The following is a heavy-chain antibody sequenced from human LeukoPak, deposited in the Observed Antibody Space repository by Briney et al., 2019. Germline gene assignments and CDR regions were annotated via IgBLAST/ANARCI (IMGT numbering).Heavy chain of an antibody. CDR1: GYSISSGYY. Sequence: SETLSLTCTVSGYSISSGYYWGWMRQPPGKGLEWIGSIYHSGSTYYNPSLKSRVTIPVDTSKNQFSLKLSSVTAAARAVYYCARDRTGRAVWGQGTMVTVSS. J-gene: IGHJ3*01. D-gene: IGHD3-10*01. CDR2: IYHSGST. V-gene: IGHV4-38-2*02. CDR3: ARDRTGRAV.